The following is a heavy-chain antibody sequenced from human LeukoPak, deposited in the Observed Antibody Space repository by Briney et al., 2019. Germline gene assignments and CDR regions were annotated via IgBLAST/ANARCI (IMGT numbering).Heavy chain of an antibody. CDR3: ARGGGSYYRVDV. CDR2: ISSSSSTI. V-gene: IGHV3-48*01. J-gene: IGHJ6*04. Sequence: PGGSLRLSCAASGFNFSTYSMNWVRQAPGKGLEWVSIISSSSSTIYYADSVKGRFTISRDNAKNSLYLQMNSLRAEDTAVYYCARGGGSYYRVDVWGKGTTVTVSS. D-gene: IGHD1-26*01. CDR1: GFNFSTYS.